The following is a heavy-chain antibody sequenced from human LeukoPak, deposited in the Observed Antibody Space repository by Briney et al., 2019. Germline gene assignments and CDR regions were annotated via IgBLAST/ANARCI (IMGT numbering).Heavy chain of an antibody. V-gene: IGHV3-23*01. D-gene: IGHD6-13*01. J-gene: IGHJ4*02. CDR3: AKLQADYYFDY. CDR1: GFTFSNYA. CDR2: VTGGGDIT. Sequence: PGGSLRLSCAASGFTFSNYAMNWVRQAPGKGLEWVSVVTGGGDITDYADSVKGRFTNSRDNSHNTLYLQMNSLRVEDTAVYYCAKLQADYYFDYWGQGTLVTVSS.